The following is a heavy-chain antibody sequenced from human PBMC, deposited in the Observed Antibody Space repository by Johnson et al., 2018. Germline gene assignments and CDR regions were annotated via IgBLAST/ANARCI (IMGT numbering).Heavy chain of an antibody. CDR2: IYYSGST. Sequence: QVQLQESGPGLVKPSETLSLSCTVSGGSISSYYWSWIRQPPGKGLEWIGYIYYSGSTNYNPSLKSRVTLPVDTSKNQFSLTLRSVTAADTAVYYCASVQGGYYDSSGYSFSYAFDIWGQGTMVTVSS. CDR3: ASVQGGYYDSSGYSFSYAFDI. CDR1: GGSISSYY. V-gene: IGHV4-59*01. D-gene: IGHD3-22*01. J-gene: IGHJ3*02.